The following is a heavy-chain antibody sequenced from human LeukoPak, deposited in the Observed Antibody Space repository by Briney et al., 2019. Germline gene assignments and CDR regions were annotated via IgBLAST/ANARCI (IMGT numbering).Heavy chain of an antibody. V-gene: IGHV1-2*02. CDR1: GYTFTGYY. J-gene: IGHJ5*02. CDR2: INPNSGRT. Sequence: ASVKVSCKASGYTFTGYYMHWVRQAPGQGLEWMGWINPNSGRTHYAQKLQGRVTMTRDTSISPAYMELSRLRSDDTAVYYCARDGSGWYGRVYNWFDPWGQGTLVTVSS. CDR3: ARDGSGWYGRVYNWFDP. D-gene: IGHD6-19*01.